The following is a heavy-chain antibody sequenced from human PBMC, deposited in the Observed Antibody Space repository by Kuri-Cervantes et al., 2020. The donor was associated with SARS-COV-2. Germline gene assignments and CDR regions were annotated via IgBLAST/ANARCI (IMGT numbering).Heavy chain of an antibody. CDR3: AKDRETGYFGDWSPALGMDV. J-gene: IGHJ6*01. CDR2: ILYDGSNK. D-gene: IGHD2-21*02. CDR1: GFSFSSFG. V-gene: IGHV3-30*02. Sequence: GESLKISCAASGFSFSSFGIHWVRQAPGKGLEWVAYILYDGSNKYYADSVKGRFTISRDISKSTLYLQLNNLRPEDTAVYYCAKDRETGYFGDWSPALGMDVWGQGTMVTVVS.